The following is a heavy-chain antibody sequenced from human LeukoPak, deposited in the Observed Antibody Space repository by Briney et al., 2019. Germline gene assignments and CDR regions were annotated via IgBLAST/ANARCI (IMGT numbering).Heavy chain of an antibody. J-gene: IGHJ4*02. V-gene: IGHV3-23*01. CDR1: GFTFTGYA. Sequence: GGSLRLSCAASGFTFTGYAMTWVRQAPGKGLEWVSTISGNSHVAYYADSVKGRFTISRDTSKNTLYLQMNSLRAEDTAVYYCAKDGSLWFGELPDYWGQGTLVTVSS. CDR2: ISGNSHVA. CDR3: AKDGSLWFGELPDY. D-gene: IGHD3-10*01.